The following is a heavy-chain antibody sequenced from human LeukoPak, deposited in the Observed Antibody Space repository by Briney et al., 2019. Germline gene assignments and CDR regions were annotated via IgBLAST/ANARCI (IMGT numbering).Heavy chain of an antibody. J-gene: IGHJ4*02. CDR1: GYSITRGYN. CDR2: ISHAGDT. D-gene: IGHD1-26*01. Sequence: SETLSLTCTVSGYSITRGYNWGWVRQSPGKGLEWIASISHAGDTYYNPSLKSRVTISVDTSKNHFSLNLASVTAPDTAVYFCGRGEVGEFDHWGQGTLVTVSS. V-gene: IGHV4-38-2*02. CDR3: GRGEVGEFDH.